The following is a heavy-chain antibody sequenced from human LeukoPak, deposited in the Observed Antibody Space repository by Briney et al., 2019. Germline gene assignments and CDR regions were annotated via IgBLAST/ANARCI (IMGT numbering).Heavy chain of an antibody. Sequence: ASVKVSCKASGYTFTSNVITWVRQARGQGLEWVGYISTYNGNTNYAQKVQGRVSMTADTSTTTAYMELRSLRSDDTAVYYCARVAWGLEGPYYFDYWGQGTLVTVSS. V-gene: IGHV1-18*01. CDR2: ISTYNGNT. CDR1: GYTFTSNV. CDR3: ARVAWGLEGPYYFDY. J-gene: IGHJ4*02. D-gene: IGHD7-27*01.